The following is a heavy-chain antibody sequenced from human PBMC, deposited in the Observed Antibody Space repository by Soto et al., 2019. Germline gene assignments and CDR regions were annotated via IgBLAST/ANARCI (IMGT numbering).Heavy chain of an antibody. J-gene: IGHJ4*02. CDR1: GVTFNRQD. D-gene: IGHD5-12*01. CDR2: IIPMFGTP. V-gene: IGHV1-69*13. CDR3: ATSEGRDGYRFDY. Sequence: GASVKVSCKASGVTFNRQDMRWVRQAPGQGLEWMGGIIPMFGTPHYAEKFQDRVTITADESTGTAYLELSSLTSEDTAVYYCATSEGRDGYRFDYWCPGTPVTVSA.